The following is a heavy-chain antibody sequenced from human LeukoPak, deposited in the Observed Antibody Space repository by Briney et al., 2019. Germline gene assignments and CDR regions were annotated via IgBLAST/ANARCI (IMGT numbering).Heavy chain of an antibody. CDR2: IYYSGST. D-gene: IGHD2-21*02. V-gene: IGHV4-59*01. Sequence: ASETLSLTRTVSGGSISSYYWSWIRQPPGKGLEWIGYIYYSGSTNYNPSLKSRVTISVDTSKNQFSLKLSSVTAADTAVYYCARERPAYCGGDCYPGAFDIWGQGTMVTVSS. CDR1: GGSISSYY. J-gene: IGHJ3*02. CDR3: ARERPAYCGGDCYPGAFDI.